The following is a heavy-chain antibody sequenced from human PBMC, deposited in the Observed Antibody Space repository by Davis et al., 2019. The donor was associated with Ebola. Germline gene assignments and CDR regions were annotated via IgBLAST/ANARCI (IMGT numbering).Heavy chain of an antibody. Sequence: GESLKISCTGSGYSFADYWIAWVRQMPGSGLEWMAIIYPSDSDSGYSPSFQGQVTVSADKSISTVYLQWRSLKASDTAMYYCVRPLSSYSSGNWHFQHWGQGTLVTVSS. J-gene: IGHJ1*01. D-gene: IGHD3-10*01. CDR3: VRPLSSYSSGNWHFQH. V-gene: IGHV5-51*01. CDR1: GYSFADYW. CDR2: IYPSDSDS.